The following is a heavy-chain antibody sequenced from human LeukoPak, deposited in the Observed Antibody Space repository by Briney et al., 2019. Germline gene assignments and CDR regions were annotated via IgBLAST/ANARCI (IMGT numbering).Heavy chain of an antibody. CDR3: ASGLRTSLGDAFDI. J-gene: IGHJ3*02. V-gene: IGHV3-11*01. Sequence: GSLRLSCAASGFTFSDYYMSWVRQAPGKGLEWVSYISSSGSTIYYADSVKGRFTISRDNAKNSLYLQMNSLRAEDTAVYYCASGLRTSLGDAFDIWGQGTMVTVSS. D-gene: IGHD3-16*01. CDR2: ISSSGSTI. CDR1: GFTFSDYY.